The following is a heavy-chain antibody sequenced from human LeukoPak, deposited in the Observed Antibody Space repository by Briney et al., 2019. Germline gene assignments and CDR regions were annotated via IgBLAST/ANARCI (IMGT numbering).Heavy chain of an antibody. CDR3: AKSVYHSVNY. CDR1: GFTISTYG. V-gene: IGHV3-23*01. J-gene: IGHJ4*02. D-gene: IGHD4-17*01. CDR2: ISGPTT. Sequence: GGSLRLSCAASGFTISTYGMSWVRQAPWKGVEWVSSISGPTTYYADSVKGRFTISRDTSKISVYLQMNSVRAEDTAVYYCAKSVYHSVNYWGQGTLVTVSS.